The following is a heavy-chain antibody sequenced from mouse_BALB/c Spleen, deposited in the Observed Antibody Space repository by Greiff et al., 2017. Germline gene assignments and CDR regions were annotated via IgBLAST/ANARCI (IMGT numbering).Heavy chain of an antibody. Sequence: VQLQESGAELVRPGASVKLSCTASGYTFTSYWMQWVKQRPGQGLEWIGAIYPGDGDTRYTQKFKGQATVTADKSSSTAYLQLSSLASEDTAVYDCAGVVVCTGGDWGFDVWGEGTTVTVSA. CDR1: GYTFTSYW. D-gene: IGHD1-1*01. V-gene: IGHV1-87*01. CDR3: AGVVVCTGGDWGFDV. CDR2: IYPGDGDT. J-gene: IGHJ1*01.